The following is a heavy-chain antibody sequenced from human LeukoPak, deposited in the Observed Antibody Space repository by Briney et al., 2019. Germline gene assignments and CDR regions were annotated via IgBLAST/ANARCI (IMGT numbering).Heavy chain of an antibody. J-gene: IGHJ4*02. CDR3: ASDFNYYDSSGYYPFDY. CDR2: MNPNSGNT. D-gene: IGHD3-22*01. CDR1: GYTFTSYD. Sequence: ASVKVSCKASGYTFTSYDINWVRQATGQGLEWMGWMNPNSGNTGYAQKFQGRVTMTRDTSISTAYMELSRLRSDDTAVYYCASDFNYYDSSGYYPFDYWDQGTLVTVSS. V-gene: IGHV1-8*01.